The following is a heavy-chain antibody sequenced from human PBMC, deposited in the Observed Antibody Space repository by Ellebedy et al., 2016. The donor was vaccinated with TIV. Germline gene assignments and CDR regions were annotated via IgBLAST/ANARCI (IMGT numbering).Heavy chain of an antibody. CDR1: GFTFDDYA. J-gene: IGHJ4*02. CDR2: ISWNSGSI. Sequence: SLKISCAASGFTFDDYAMHWVRQAPGKGLEWVSGISWNSGSIGYADSVKGRFTISRDNAKNSLYLQMNSLRAEDTALYYCAIAAAANFDYWGQGTLVTVSS. D-gene: IGHD2-2*01. CDR3: AIAAAANFDY. V-gene: IGHV3-9*01.